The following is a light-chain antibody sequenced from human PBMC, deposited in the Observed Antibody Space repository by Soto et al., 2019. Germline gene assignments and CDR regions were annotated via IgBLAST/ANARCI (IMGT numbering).Light chain of an antibody. V-gene: IGKV3-20*01. CDR2: GAS. Sequence: ETVMTQSPATLSVSPGEGATLSCRASRSISSSLAWYQQKPGQAPRLLIYGASSRATGIPDRFSGSGSGTDFTLTISRLEPEDFAVYHCQQYDTSPLTFGGGTKVDIK. CDR1: RSISSS. J-gene: IGKJ4*01. CDR3: QQYDTSPLT.